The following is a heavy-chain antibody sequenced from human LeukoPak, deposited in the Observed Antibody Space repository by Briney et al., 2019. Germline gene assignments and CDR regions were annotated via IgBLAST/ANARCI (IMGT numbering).Heavy chain of an antibody. V-gene: IGHV3-23*01. Sequence: GGSLRLSCSASGFTFRNYGMSWVRQAPGRGLEWVSAISGSGGRTYYADSVKGRFTISRDNSKNTLYLQMNSLRAEDTAVYYCAKARRVGYYYGSGSFPGPFDYWGQGTLVTVSS. D-gene: IGHD3-10*01. CDR1: GFTFRNYG. CDR3: AKARRVGYYYGSGSFPGPFDY. CDR2: ISGSGGRT. J-gene: IGHJ4*02.